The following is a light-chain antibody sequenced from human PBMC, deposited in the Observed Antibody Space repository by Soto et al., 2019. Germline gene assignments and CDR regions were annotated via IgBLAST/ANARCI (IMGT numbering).Light chain of an antibody. CDR3: QQYGSSPLT. J-gene: IGKJ4*01. V-gene: IGKV3-20*01. CDR1: QSVSSSY. CDR2: GAS. Sequence: EIVLTQSPGTLPLSPGERATLSCRASQSVSSSYLAWYQQKLGQAPRLLIYGASSRATGIPDRFSGSGSGTDFTLTISRLEPEDFAVYYCQQYGSSPLTFGGGTKVEIK.